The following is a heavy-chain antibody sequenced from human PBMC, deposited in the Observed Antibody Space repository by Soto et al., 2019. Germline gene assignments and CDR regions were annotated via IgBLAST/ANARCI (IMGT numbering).Heavy chain of an antibody. J-gene: IGHJ4*02. V-gene: IGHV4-59*01. D-gene: IGHD6-6*01. CDR3: ARTQRSSYFFHS. CDR2: IYFSGST. Sequence: SETLSLTCTVSGGSLNSYYWHCIRQSPGKGLEWIGYIYFSGSTNYNPSLESRVTMSVDRSKNQFSLKLTSVTAADTAVYYCARTQRSSYFFHSWGQGPLVTVS. CDR1: GGSLNSYY.